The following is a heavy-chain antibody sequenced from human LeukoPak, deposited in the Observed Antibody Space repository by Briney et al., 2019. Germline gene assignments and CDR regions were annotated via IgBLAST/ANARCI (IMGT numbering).Heavy chain of an antibody. J-gene: IGHJ6*03. V-gene: IGHV3-48*01. CDR2: ISSSSSTI. D-gene: IGHD3-3*01. CDR3: ARNIRPIRFLEWRVYYYMDV. Sequence: GGSLRLSCAASGFTFSSYSMNWVRQAPGKGLEWVSYISSSSSTIYYADSVKGRFTISRDNAKNSLYLQMNSLRAEDTAVYYCARNIRPIRFLEWRVYYYMDVWGKGTTVTVSS. CDR1: GFTFSSYS.